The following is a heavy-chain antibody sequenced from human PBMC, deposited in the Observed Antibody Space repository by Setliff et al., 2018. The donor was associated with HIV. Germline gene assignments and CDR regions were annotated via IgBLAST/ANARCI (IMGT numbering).Heavy chain of an antibody. CDR1: GGSISSHY. D-gene: IGHD5-12*01. Sequence: KPSETLSLTCTVSGGSISSHYWSWIRQPPGKGLEWIGYIYYSGSTNYNPSLKSRVTISVDTSKNQFSLKLSSVTAADTAVYYCARGRLRPQTHYYYYYMDVWGKGTTVTVSS. V-gene: IGHV4-59*11. J-gene: IGHJ6*03. CDR2: IYYSGST. CDR3: ARGRLRPQTHYYYYYMDV.